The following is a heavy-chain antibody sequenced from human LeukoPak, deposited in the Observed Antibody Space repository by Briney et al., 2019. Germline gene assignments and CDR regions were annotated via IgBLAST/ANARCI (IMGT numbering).Heavy chain of an antibody. Sequence: PGGSLRLSCAASGFTFSSYAMSWVRQAPGKGLEWVSAISSSDGSTYYADSVKGRFTISRDNSKNTLYLQMNSLRAEDTAVYYCAKNPSITIFGVVSPLYYFDYWGQGTLVTVSS. CDR1: GFTFSSYA. J-gene: IGHJ4*02. V-gene: IGHV3-23*01. D-gene: IGHD3-3*01. CDR2: ISSSDGST. CDR3: AKNPSITIFGVVSPLYYFDY.